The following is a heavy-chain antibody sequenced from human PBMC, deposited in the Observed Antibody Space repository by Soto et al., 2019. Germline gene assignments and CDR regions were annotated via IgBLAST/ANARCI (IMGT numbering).Heavy chain of an antibody. CDR2: IMPIFRAP. CDR3: ASWLKGPDIGNYYYGMDV. Sequence: QVQLVQSGAEVKKPGSSVKVSCKASGGAFSDYAFSWVRQAPGPGLEWLGGIMPIFRAPDYAQKFQGRVTITADEFTRTAYMAMNSLRSEDTAVYYCASWLKGPDIGNYYYGMDVWGQGTTVTVS. J-gene: IGHJ6*02. D-gene: IGHD2-15*01. V-gene: IGHV1-69*12. CDR1: GGAFSDYA.